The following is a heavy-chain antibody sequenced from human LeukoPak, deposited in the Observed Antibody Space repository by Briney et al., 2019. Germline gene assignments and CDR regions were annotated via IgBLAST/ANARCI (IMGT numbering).Heavy chain of an antibody. CDR1: GGSFSGYY. J-gene: IGHJ1*01. CDR2: INHSGST. CDR3: ARDGDYYDSSGYYYVRVYFQH. V-gene: IGHV4-34*01. D-gene: IGHD3-22*01. Sequence: SETLSLTCAVYGGSFSGYYWSWIRQPPGKGLEWIGEINHSGSTNYNPSLKSRVTISVDTSKNQFSLKLSSVTAADTAVYYCARDGDYYDSSGYYYVRVYFQHWGQGTLVTVSS.